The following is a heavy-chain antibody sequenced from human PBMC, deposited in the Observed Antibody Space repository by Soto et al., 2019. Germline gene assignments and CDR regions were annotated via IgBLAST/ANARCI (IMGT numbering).Heavy chain of an antibody. V-gene: IGHV1-18*01. D-gene: IGHD5-18*01. CDR1: GYTFTSYG. Sequence: GASVKVSCKASGYTFTSYGIIWVRQAPGQGLEWMGWISAYNGNTNYAQKLQGRVTMTTDTSTSTAYMELRSLRSDDTAVYYCARGGYSYGFPPAARFGESTTYYYYYYMDVWGKGTTVTVSS. CDR2: ISAYNGNT. J-gene: IGHJ6*03. CDR3: ARGGYSYGFPPAARFGESTTYYYYYYMDV.